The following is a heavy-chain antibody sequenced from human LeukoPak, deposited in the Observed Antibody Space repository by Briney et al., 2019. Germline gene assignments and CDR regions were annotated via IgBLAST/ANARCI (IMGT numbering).Heavy chain of an antibody. Sequence: ASVKVSCKASGYTFTSYYMHWVRQAPRQGLEWMGIINPSGGSTSYAQKFQGRVTMTRDTSTSTVYMELSSLRSEDTAVYYCARDSVCTNGVCSGGIDYWGQGTLVTVSS. CDR3: ARDSVCTNGVCSGGIDY. CDR1: GYTFTSYY. J-gene: IGHJ4*02. D-gene: IGHD2-8*01. CDR2: INPSGGST. V-gene: IGHV1-46*01.